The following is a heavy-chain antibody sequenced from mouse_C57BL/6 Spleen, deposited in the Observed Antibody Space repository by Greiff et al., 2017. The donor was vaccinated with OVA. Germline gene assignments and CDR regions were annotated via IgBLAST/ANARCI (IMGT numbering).Heavy chain of an antibody. V-gene: IGHV3-6*01. J-gene: IGHJ1*03. CDR3: ARAHYYGSLYWYFDV. CDR2: ISYDGSN. D-gene: IGHD1-1*01. CDR1: GYSITSGYY. Sequence: EVKLVESGPGLVKPSQSLSLTCSVTGYSITSGYYWNWIRQFPGNKLEWMGYISYDGSNNYNPSLKNRISITRDTSKNQFFLKLNSVTTEDTATYYCARAHYYGSLYWYFDVWGTGTTVTVSS.